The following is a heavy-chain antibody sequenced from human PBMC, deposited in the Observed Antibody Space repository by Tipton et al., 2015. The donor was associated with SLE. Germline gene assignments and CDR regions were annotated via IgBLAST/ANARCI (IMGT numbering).Heavy chain of an antibody. J-gene: IGHJ3*02. D-gene: IGHD4-11*01. CDR1: GGSISSGGYY. Sequence: TLSLTCTVSGGSISSGGYYWSWIRQHPGKGLEWIGYIYYSGSTYYNPSLKSRVTISVDTSKNQFSLKLSSVTAADTAVYYCARDYIYDAFDIWGHGTLCSVSS. CDR3: ARDYIYDAFDI. CDR2: IYYSGST. V-gene: IGHV4-31*03.